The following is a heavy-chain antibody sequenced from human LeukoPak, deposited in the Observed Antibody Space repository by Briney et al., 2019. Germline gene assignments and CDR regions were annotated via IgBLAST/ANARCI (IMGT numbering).Heavy chain of an antibody. Sequence: PGRSLRLSCAASGFTFSSYGMHWVRQAPGKGLEWVAVISYDGSNKYYADSVKGRFTISRDNSKNTLYLQMNSLRAEDTAVYYCAKNGWFGELSQRLGYWGQGTLVTVSS. CDR2: ISYDGSNK. CDR1: GFTFSSYG. J-gene: IGHJ4*02. D-gene: IGHD3-10*01. V-gene: IGHV3-30*18. CDR3: AKNGWFGELSQRLGY.